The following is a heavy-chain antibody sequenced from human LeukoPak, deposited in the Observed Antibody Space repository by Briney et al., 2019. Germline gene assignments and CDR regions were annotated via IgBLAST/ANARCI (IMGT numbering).Heavy chain of an antibody. V-gene: IGHV1-2*02. CDR2: INPNSGGT. J-gene: IGHJ4*02. Sequence: ASVKVSCKASGYTFTGYYMHWVRQAPGQGLEWMGWINPNSGGTNYAQKFQGRVTMTRDTSISTAYMELSRLRSDDTAVYYCARDFSCSITHYFDYWGQGTLVTVSS. D-gene: IGHD2-15*01. CDR3: ARDFSCSITHYFDY. CDR1: GYTFTGYY.